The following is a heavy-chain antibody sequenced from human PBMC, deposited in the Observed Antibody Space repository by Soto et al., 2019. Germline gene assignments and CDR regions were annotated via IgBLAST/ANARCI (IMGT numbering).Heavy chain of an antibody. V-gene: IGHV4-59*01. CDR1: GGSISSYY. D-gene: IGHD4-17*01. CDR2: IYYSGST. Sequence: PSETLSLTCTVSGGSISSYYWSWIRQPPGKGLEWIGYIYYSGSTNYNPSLKSRVTISVDTSKNQFSLKLGSVTAADTAVYYCARNTVTTNKFDYWGQGTLVTVSS. J-gene: IGHJ4*02. CDR3: ARNTVTTNKFDY.